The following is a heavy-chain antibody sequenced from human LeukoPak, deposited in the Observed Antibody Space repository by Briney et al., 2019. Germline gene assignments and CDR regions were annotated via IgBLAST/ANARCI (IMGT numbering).Heavy chain of an antibody. V-gene: IGHV3-23*01. CDR2: ISGSGGST. Sequence: GGSLRLSCAASGFTFSSYAMSWVRQAPGKGLEWVSAISGSGGSTYYADSVKGRFTISRDNSKSTLYLQMNSLRAEDTAVYYCARGRYTVTVAEFDYWGQGTLVTVSS. J-gene: IGHJ4*02. D-gene: IGHD4-11*01. CDR1: GFTFSSYA. CDR3: ARGRYTVTVAEFDY.